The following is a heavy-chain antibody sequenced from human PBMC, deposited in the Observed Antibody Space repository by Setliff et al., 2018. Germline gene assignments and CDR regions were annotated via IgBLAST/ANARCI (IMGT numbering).Heavy chain of an antibody. Sequence: ASVKVSCKASGYPFTSYYMYWLRQAPGQGPEWLGIINIGGGSASYAQKFQDRVTMTRDTSTNTVYLEVTSLTSEDTAVYYCARGGIASVNRKGVFEYWGQGTLVTVSS. CDR2: INIGGGSA. CDR3: ARGGIASVNRKGVFEY. D-gene: IGHD6-13*01. V-gene: IGHV1-46*01. J-gene: IGHJ4*02. CDR1: GYPFTSYY.